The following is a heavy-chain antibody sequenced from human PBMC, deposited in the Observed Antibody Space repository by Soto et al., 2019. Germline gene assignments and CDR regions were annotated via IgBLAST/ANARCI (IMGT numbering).Heavy chain of an antibody. CDR2: ISSSSYI. Sequence: PGWSLRLCCAASGFTFSSYSMNGVRQAPGKGLEWVSSISSSSYIYYADSVKGRFTISRDNAKNSLYLQMNSLRAEDTAVYYCARVSHGCSGGSCYSVPWFDPWGQGTLVTVSS. CDR1: GFTFSSYS. CDR3: ARVSHGCSGGSCYSVPWFDP. V-gene: IGHV3-21*01. J-gene: IGHJ5*02. D-gene: IGHD2-15*01.